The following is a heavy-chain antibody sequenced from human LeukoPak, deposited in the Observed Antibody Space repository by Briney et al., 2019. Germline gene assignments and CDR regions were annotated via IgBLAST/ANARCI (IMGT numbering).Heavy chain of an antibody. V-gene: IGHV3-7*01. J-gene: IGHJ4*02. D-gene: IGHD2-2*01. Sequence: RGSLRLSCAPSGFTLSRYWMSWVRQAPGGGLEWVANINQDGSEKYYVDSVRGGFTISRDNAYNSLYLQMTSLRAEYTAVYECAREDSSSNYFDYWGQGTLVTVSS. CDR3: AREDSSSNYFDY. CDR2: INQDGSEK. CDR1: GFTLSRYW.